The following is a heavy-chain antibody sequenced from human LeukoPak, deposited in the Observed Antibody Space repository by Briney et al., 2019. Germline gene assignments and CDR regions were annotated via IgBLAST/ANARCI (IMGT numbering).Heavy chain of an antibody. CDR1: GYTFTSYG. J-gene: IGHJ4*02. V-gene: IGHV1-18*01. CDR3: ARDGINCSGGSCYVDY. CDR2: ISAYNGNT. Sequence: ASVTVSCTASGYTFTSYGISWVRQAPGQGLEWMGWISAYNGNTNYAQKLQGRVTMTTDTSTSTAYMELRSLRSDDTAVYYCARDGINCSGGSCYVDYWGQGTLVTVSS. D-gene: IGHD2-15*01.